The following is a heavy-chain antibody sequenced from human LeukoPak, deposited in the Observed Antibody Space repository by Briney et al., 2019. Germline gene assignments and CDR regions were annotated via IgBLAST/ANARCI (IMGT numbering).Heavy chain of an antibody. Sequence: SETLSLTCTVSAGSISSYYWSWIRQPPGKGLEWIGYIYYSGSTNYNPSLKSRVTISVDTSKNQFSLKLSFVTAADTAVYYCASDRRGQQWPGTCGQGTLVTVSS. V-gene: IGHV4-59*01. CDR1: AGSISSYY. CDR2: IYYSGST. CDR3: ASDRRGQQWPGT. J-gene: IGHJ5*02. D-gene: IGHD6-19*01.